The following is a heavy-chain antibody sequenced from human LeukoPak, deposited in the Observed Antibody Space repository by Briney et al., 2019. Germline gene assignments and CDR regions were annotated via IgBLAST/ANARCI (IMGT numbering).Heavy chain of an antibody. J-gene: IGHJ4*02. Sequence: GGSLRLSCVASGYTSSSFSINWVRQAPGKGLEWVSSISVRSNYIYYADSVRGRFSISRDDARNSLYLQIDSLRGDDTAVYYCVRLRRNYDSSGYYYYYDYWGQGTLVTVSS. CDR1: GYTSSSFS. V-gene: IGHV3-21*01. CDR2: ISVRSNYI. CDR3: VRLRRNYDSSGYYYYYDY. D-gene: IGHD3-22*01.